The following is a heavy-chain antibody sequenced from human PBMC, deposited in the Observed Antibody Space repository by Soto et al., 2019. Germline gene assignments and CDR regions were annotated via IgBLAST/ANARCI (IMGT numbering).Heavy chain of an antibody. CDR1: GGSISSSSYY. J-gene: IGHJ4*02. Sequence: QLQLQESGPGLVKPSETLSLTCTVSGGSISSSSYYWGWIRQPPGKGLEWIGSIYYSGSTYYNPSLKSRVTISVDTSKNQFSLKLSSVTAADTAVYYCARALRSTLYYFDYWGQGTLVTVSS. CDR2: IYYSGST. V-gene: IGHV4-39*01. D-gene: IGHD4-17*01. CDR3: ARALRSTLYYFDY.